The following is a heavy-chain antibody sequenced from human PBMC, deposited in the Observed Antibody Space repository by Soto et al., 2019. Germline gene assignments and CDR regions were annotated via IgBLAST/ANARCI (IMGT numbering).Heavy chain of an antibody. CDR1: GFTFSSYT. V-gene: IGHV3-23*01. D-gene: IGHD3-16*01. J-gene: IGHJ6*02. CDR3: AKRGDYYYYGMYV. CDR2: IRASGSDT. Sequence: EVQLLESGGGLVQPGGSLRLSCAASGFTFSSYTLSWVRQAPGKGLEWVSAIRASGSDTFYADSVTGRFTISRDNSKNTLYLQMNSLRAEDTAIYYCAKRGDYYYYGMYVWGQGTTVTGSS.